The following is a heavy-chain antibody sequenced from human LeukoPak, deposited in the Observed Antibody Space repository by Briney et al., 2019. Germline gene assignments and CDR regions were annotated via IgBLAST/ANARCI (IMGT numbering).Heavy chain of an antibody. CDR3: AREGSVGATTVDY. Sequence: ASVKVSCKASGGTFSSYAISWVRQAPGQGLEWMGGIIPIFGTANYAQKFQGRVTITADESTSTAYMELSSLRSEDTAVYYCAREGSVGATTVDYWGQGTLVTVSS. J-gene: IGHJ4*02. CDR1: GGTFSSYA. CDR2: IIPIFGTA. D-gene: IGHD1-26*01. V-gene: IGHV1-69*13.